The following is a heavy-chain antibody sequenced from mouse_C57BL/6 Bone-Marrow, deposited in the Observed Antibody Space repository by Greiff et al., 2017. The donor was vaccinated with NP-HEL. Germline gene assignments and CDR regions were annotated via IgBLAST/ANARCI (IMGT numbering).Heavy chain of an antibody. J-gene: IGHJ2*01. CDR1: GYTFTSYG. CDR2: IYPRSGNT. D-gene: IGHD1-1*01. CDR3: ARTPGTTVRDYFDY. V-gene: IGHV1-81*01. Sequence: QVQLQQSGAELARPGASVKLSCKASGYTFTSYGISWVKQRTGQGLEWIGEIYPRSGNTYYNEKFTGKATLTADKSSSTAYMELRSLTSEDSAVYFCARTPGTTVRDYFDYWGQGTTLTVSS.